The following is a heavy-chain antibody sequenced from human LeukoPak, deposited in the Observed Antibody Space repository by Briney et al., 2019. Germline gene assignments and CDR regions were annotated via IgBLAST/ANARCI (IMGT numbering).Heavy chain of an antibody. D-gene: IGHD6-6*01. J-gene: IGHJ4*02. CDR1: GFTFSSYA. CDR3: AKDGDDGQLVLRFDY. V-gene: IGHV3-23*01. Sequence: GGSLRLSCAASGFTFSSYAMSWVRQAPGKGLEWVSAISGSGGSTYYADSVKGRFTTSRDNSKNTLYLQMNSLRAEDTAVYYCAKDGDDGQLVLRFDYWGQGTLVTVSS. CDR2: ISGSGGST.